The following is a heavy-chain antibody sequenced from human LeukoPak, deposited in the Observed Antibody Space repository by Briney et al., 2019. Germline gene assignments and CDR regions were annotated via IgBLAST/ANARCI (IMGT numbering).Heavy chain of an antibody. CDR3: ARRCGGSCFYAFDI. D-gene: IGHD2-15*01. CDR2: IYSGGST. Sequence: GGSLRLSCAASGFTVSSNYMSSVRQAPGKGLKWVSVIYSGGSTYYADSVKGRFTISRDNSKNTLYLQMNSLRAEDTAVYYCARRCGGSCFYAFDIWGQGTMVTVSS. J-gene: IGHJ3*02. CDR1: GFTVSSNY. V-gene: IGHV3-66*01.